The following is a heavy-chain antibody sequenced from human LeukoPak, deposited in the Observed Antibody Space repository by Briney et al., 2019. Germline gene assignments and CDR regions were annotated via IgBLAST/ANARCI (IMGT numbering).Heavy chain of an antibody. Sequence: ASVKVSCKASGYTFTSYYMHWVRQAPGQGLEWMGGIIPIFGTANYAQKFQGRVTITADESTSTAYMELSSLRSEDTAVYYCVRGYSYGLVDPWGQGTLVTVSP. CDR2: IIPIFGTA. V-gene: IGHV1-69*13. D-gene: IGHD5-18*01. CDR1: GYTFTSYY. J-gene: IGHJ5*02. CDR3: VRGYSYGLVDP.